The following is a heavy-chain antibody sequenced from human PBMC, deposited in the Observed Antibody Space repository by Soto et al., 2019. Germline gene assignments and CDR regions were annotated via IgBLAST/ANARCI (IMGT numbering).Heavy chain of an antibody. CDR1: GGSISSYY. Sequence: PSETLSLTCTVSGGSISSYYCSWIRQPPGKGLEWIGYIYYSGSTNYNPSLKRRVTISVDTSKNQFSLKLSSATAADTAVYYCARMRRGESLDFYYYYYMDVWGKGTTVTVSS. D-gene: IGHD3-10*01. J-gene: IGHJ6*03. CDR2: IYYSGST. CDR3: ARMRRGESLDFYYYYYMDV. V-gene: IGHV4-59*08.